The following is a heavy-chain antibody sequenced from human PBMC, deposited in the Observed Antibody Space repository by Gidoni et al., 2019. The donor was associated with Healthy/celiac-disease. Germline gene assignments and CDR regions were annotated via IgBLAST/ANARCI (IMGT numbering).Heavy chain of an antibody. CDR3: ARGPPHEDFWSGPYGMDV. V-gene: IGHV1-69*01. CDR1: GGTFSSYA. J-gene: IGHJ6*02. D-gene: IGHD3-3*01. CDR2: IIPIFGTA. Sequence: QVQLVQSGAEVKKPGSSVKVSCKASGGTFSSYAISWVRQAPGQGLEWMGGIIPIFGTANYAQKFQGRVTITADESTSTAYMELSSLRSEDTAVYYCARGPPHEDFWSGPYGMDVWGQGTTVTVSS.